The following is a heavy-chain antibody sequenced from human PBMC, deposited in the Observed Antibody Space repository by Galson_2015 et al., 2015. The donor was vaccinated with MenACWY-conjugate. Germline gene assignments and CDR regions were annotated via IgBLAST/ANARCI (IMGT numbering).Heavy chain of an antibody. J-gene: IGHJ6*02. V-gene: IGHV1-3*01. D-gene: IGHD2-2*01. Sequence: VKVSCKASGYTFTNYAMHWGRQAPGQRLEWMGWINAGNGNTKYSQKFQGRVTITSDTSASTAYMELSSLRSEDTAVYYCAREIVVAPAASWGDYDYGMDVWGQGTTVTVSS. CDR2: INAGNGNT. CDR3: AREIVVAPAASWGDYDYGMDV. CDR1: GYTFTNYA.